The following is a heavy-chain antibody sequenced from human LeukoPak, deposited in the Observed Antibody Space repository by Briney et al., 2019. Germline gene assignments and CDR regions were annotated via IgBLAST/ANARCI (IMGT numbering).Heavy chain of an antibody. CDR3: ALGSANYDSSDFDC. V-gene: IGHV3-15*07. J-gene: IGHJ4*02. CDR1: GFTFSNTW. D-gene: IGHD3-22*01. CDR2: IRSNAAGGTT. Sequence: PGGSLRLSCVASGFTFSNTWINWVRQAPGRGLEWVGRIRSNAAGGTTEYAAPVKGRFTISRDDSKNTLYLQMNSLITDDTAVYYCALGSANYDSSDFDCWGQGTLVTVSS.